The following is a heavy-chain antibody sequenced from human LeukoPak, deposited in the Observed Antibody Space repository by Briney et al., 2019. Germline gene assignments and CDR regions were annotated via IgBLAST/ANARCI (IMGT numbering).Heavy chain of an antibody. V-gene: IGHV3-30*02. CDR2: IRYDGSNK. CDR3: VRDRRPASYSSSWYDY. D-gene: IGHD6-13*01. J-gene: IGHJ4*02. CDR1: GFTFSSYG. Sequence: GGSLRLSCAASGFTFSSYGMHWVRQAPGKGLEWVAFIRYDGSNKYYADFVKGRFTISRVNSKNTLFLQMNSLRAEDTAVYYCVRDRRPASYSSSWYDYWGQGTLVTVSS.